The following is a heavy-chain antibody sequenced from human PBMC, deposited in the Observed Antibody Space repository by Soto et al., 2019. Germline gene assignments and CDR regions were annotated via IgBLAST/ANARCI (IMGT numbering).Heavy chain of an antibody. CDR2: INPSGGIT. Sequence: QVELVQSGAEVKKPGASVKVSCKAAGYTFTSYYMHWVRQAPGQGLEWMGFINPSGGITTYAQKFQARVTMTSDTSTXXXXXXXXXXXXXXXXXXXXXXXXXXXXXXXXXXXGQGTMVT. CDR1: GYTFTSYY. CDR3: XXXXXXXXXXXXXX. J-gene: IGHJ3*01. V-gene: IGHV1-46*01.